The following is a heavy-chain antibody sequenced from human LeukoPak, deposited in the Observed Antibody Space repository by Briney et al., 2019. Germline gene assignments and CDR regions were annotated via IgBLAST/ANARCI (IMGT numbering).Heavy chain of an antibody. Sequence: SETLSLTCTVSGGSISSYYWSWIRQPPGKGLEWIGYIYYSGSTNYNPSLKSRVTISVDTSKDQFSLKLSSVTAADTAVYYCASHQYYDILTGRTYYMDVWGKGTTVTISS. J-gene: IGHJ6*03. CDR1: GGSISSYY. CDR2: IYYSGST. V-gene: IGHV4-59*01. CDR3: ASHQYYDILTGRTYYMDV. D-gene: IGHD3-9*01.